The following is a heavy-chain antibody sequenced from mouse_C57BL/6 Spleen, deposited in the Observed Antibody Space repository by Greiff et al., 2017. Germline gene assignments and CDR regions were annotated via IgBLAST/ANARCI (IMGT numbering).Heavy chain of an antibody. J-gene: IGHJ1*03. CDR3: TRDWLYYSNPYWYFDV. D-gene: IGHD2-5*01. CDR1: GFTFSSYA. V-gene: IGHV5-9-1*02. Sequence: EVKLVESGAGLVKPGGSLKLSCAASGFTFSSYAMSWVRQTPEKRLEWVAYISSGGDYIYYADTVKGRFNISRDNARNTLYLQMSSLKSEDTAMDYCTRDWLYYSNPYWYFDVWGTGTTVTVSS. CDR2: ISSGGDYI.